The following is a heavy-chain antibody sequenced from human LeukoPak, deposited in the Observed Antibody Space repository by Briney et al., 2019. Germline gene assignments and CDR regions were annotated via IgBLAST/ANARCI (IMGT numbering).Heavy chain of an antibody. D-gene: IGHD3-22*01. Sequence: SETLSLTCTVSGGSISSSSYYWGWIRQPPGKGLEWIGSIYYSGSTYYNPSLKSRVTISVDTSKNQFSLKLSSVTAADAAVYYCARLDSSGYYEYFQHWGQGTLVTVSS. CDR1: GGSISSSSYY. J-gene: IGHJ1*01. V-gene: IGHV4-39*07. CDR2: IYYSGST. CDR3: ARLDSSGYYEYFQH.